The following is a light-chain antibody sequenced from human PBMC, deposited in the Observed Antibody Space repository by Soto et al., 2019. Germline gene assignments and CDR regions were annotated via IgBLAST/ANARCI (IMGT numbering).Light chain of an antibody. CDR3: AAWDDSVNGVI. V-gene: IGLV1-44*01. Sequence: QAVVTQSPSASGTPGRRVTIPCSGRSPNIGSNTVYWYQQLPGTAPKLLIDSNNQRPSGVPDRFSGSKSGTSASLAISGLQSEDEADYYCAAWDDSVNGVIFGGGTKLTVL. CDR1: SPNIGSNT. CDR2: SNN. J-gene: IGLJ2*01.